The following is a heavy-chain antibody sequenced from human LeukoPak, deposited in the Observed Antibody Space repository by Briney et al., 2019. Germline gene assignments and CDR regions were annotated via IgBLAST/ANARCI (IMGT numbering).Heavy chain of an antibody. D-gene: IGHD3-10*01. V-gene: IGHV4-31*03. CDR2: IYYSGST. Sequence: PSQTLSLTCTVSGGSFSSGGYYWNWIRQRPGKGLEWIGYIYYSGSTYYNPSLKSRITISRDTSKNQFSLRLNSVTAADTAVYYCARAFGSGSSYLTSFYGIDFWGQGTTVTVS. CDR1: GGSFSSGGYY. J-gene: IGHJ6*02. CDR3: ARAFGSGSSYLTSFYGIDF.